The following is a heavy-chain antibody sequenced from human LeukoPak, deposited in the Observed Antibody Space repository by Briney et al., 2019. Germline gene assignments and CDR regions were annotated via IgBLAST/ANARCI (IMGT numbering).Heavy chain of an antibody. CDR3: ARRIAAAGEADFDY. D-gene: IGHD6-13*01. Sequence: ASVKVSCKASGYTFTGYYIHWVRQAPGQGLEWMGWINPNSGGTNYAQKFQGRVTMTRDTSISTAYMELSRLRSDDTAVYYCARRIAAAGEADFDYWGQGTLVTVSS. CDR1: GYTFTGYY. CDR2: INPNSGGT. V-gene: IGHV1-2*02. J-gene: IGHJ4*02.